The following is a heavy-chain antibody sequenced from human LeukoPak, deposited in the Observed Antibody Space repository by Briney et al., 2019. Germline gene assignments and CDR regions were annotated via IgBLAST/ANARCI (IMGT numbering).Heavy chain of an antibody. V-gene: IGHV4-4*07. CDR2: LYNGGDT. CDR1: GASIGSFY. CDR3: ARGVEASGVGFYAFDI. J-gene: IGHJ3*02. Sequence: SETLSLTCTVSGASIGSFYWAWIRQPAGKGLEWIGRLYNGGDTNYSPSLRSRVTMPVDTSKNQFSLKLKSVTAADTAVYYCARGVEASGVGFYAFDIWGQGTMVTVSS. D-gene: IGHD6-13*01.